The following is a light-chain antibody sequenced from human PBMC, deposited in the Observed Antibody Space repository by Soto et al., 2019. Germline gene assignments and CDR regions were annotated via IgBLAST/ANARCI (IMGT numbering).Light chain of an antibody. V-gene: IGKV3-15*01. Sequence: EVVITQSPATLSVSPGERVTLSCRSSQSVADNLAWFQQKPGQGPRLLIYGASTRATGIPARFSGSGSETDFTLTVSSLRSEDSAVYYCQQYNNWPRTFGQGTRLEIK. CDR2: GAS. CDR3: QQYNNWPRT. J-gene: IGKJ5*01. CDR1: QSVADN.